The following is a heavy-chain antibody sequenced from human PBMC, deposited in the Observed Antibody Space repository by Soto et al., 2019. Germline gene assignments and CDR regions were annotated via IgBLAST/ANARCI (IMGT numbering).Heavy chain of an antibody. D-gene: IGHD2-21*02. CDR2: IYYSGST. V-gene: IGHV4-59*01. CDR3: ARGKKDRLDY. J-gene: IGHJ4*02. CDR1: GGSISSYY. Sequence: SETLSLTCTVSGGSISSYYWSWIRQPPGKGLEWVGYIYYSGSTNYNPSLKSRVTISVDTSKNQFSLKLSSVTAADTAVYYCARGKKDRLDYWGQGTLVTVSS.